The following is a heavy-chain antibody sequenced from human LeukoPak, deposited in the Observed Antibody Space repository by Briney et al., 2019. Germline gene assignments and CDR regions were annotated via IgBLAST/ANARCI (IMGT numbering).Heavy chain of an antibody. CDR2: IYHSGST. V-gene: IGHV4-34*01. J-gene: IGHJ4*02. D-gene: IGHD6-13*01. CDR1: GGSFSGYY. CDR3: ARAGDSSSYDY. Sequence: PSETLSLTCAVYGGSFSGYYWSWIRQPPGKGLEWIGYIYHSGSTYYNPSLKSRVTISVDTSKNQFSLKLSSVTAADTAVYYCARAGDSSSYDYWGQGTLVTVSS.